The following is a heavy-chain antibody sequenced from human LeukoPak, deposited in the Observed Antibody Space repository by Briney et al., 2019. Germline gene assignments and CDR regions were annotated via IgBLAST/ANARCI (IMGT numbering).Heavy chain of an antibody. CDR3: ARRKIAAAGTRVNWFDP. D-gene: IGHD6-13*01. CDR1: GYTFTGYY. CDR2: INPNSGGT. Sequence: GASVKVSCKASGYTFTGYYMHWVRQAPGQGLEWMGWINPNSGGTNYAQKFQGRVTMTRDTSISTAYMELSRLRSDDTAVYYCARRKIAAAGTRVNWFDPWGQGTLVTVSS. J-gene: IGHJ5*02. V-gene: IGHV1-2*02.